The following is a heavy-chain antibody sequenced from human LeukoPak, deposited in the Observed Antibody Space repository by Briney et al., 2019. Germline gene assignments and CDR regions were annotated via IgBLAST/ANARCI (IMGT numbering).Heavy chain of an antibody. CDR3: ARGPYGDYGGDYYYYYMDV. CDR1: GYTFTGYY. CDR2: IIPFFGSA. Sequence: ASVTVSCKASGYTFTGYYMHWVRQAPGQGLEWMGGIIPFFGSANYAQKFQGRLTLTADESKSTAYMELSSLRSEDTAVYYCARGPYGDYGGDYYYYYMDVWGKGTTVTISS. D-gene: IGHD4-17*01. J-gene: IGHJ6*03. V-gene: IGHV1-69*13.